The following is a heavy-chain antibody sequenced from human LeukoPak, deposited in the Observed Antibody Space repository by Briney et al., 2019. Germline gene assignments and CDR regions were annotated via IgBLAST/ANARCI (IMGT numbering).Heavy chain of an antibody. CDR3: ARVHITMVRGVSGWFDP. Sequence: PSETLSLTCTVSGGSVSSNIYYWSWIRQLPGKGLEWIGYIYYSGSTNYNPSLKSRVTISVDTSKNQFSLKLTSVTAADTAVYYCARVHITMVRGVSGWFDPWGQGTLVTVSS. D-gene: IGHD3-10*01. CDR2: IYYSGST. J-gene: IGHJ5*02. V-gene: IGHV4-61*01. CDR1: GGSVSSNIYY.